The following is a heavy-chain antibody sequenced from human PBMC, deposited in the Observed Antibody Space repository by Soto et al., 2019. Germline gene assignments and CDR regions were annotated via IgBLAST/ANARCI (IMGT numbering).Heavy chain of an antibody. J-gene: IGHJ4*02. V-gene: IGHV3-49*03. D-gene: IGHD5-12*01. CDR2: TRSKAYGGTT. Sequence: PGGSLRLSCTASGFTFGDYAMSWFRQAPGKGLEWVGFTRSKAYGGTTEYAASVKDRFTISGDDSKSIAYLQMNSLKTEDTAVYYCTRFTSSGPIDDWGQGTPVTVSS. CDR1: GFTFGDYA. CDR3: TRFTSSGPIDD.